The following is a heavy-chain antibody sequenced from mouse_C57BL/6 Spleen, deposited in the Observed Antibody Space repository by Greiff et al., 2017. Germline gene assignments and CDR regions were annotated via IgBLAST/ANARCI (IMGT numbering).Heavy chain of an antibody. D-gene: IGHD1-1*01. CDR3: ARPHYGSSYWYFDV. CDR1: GYAFSSSW. V-gene: IGHV1-82*01. J-gene: IGHJ1*03. Sequence: VQLQQSGPELVKPGASVKISCKASGYAFSSSWMNWVKQRPGKGLEWIGRIYPGDGDTNYNGKFKGKATLTADKSSSTAYMQLSSLTSEDSAVYFCARPHYGSSYWYFDVWGTGTTVTVSS. CDR2: IYPGDGDT.